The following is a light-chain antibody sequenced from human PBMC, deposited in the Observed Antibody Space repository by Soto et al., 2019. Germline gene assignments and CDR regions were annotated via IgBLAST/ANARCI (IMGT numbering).Light chain of an antibody. V-gene: IGKV3-20*01. CDR3: RQYCSLPRT. CDR2: GAS. J-gene: IGKJ1*01. Sequence: PQAPTFLSVSPGERATLSCRAGESISNNLAWYQQKPGQAPTLLIYGASSRATGVPDRITGSGSGTDFTLPISRREHEDFAVYYCRQYCSLPRTVGQGTKVDIK. CDR1: ESISNN.